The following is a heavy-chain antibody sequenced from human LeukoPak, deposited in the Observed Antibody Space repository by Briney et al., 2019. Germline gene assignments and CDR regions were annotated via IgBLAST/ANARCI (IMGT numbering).Heavy chain of an antibody. V-gene: IGHV3-74*01. CDR2: ISSDGSTT. D-gene: IGHD1-1*01. CDR1: GFTLSWHW. CDR3: ARSDNGLDY. J-gene: IGHJ4*02. Sequence: GGSLRLSCAASGFTLSWHWMHWVRQAPGKGLVWVSRISSDGSTTTYADSVKGRFTISRDNAKNTLYLQMNSLRAEDSAVYYCARSDNGLDYWGQGTLVAVSP.